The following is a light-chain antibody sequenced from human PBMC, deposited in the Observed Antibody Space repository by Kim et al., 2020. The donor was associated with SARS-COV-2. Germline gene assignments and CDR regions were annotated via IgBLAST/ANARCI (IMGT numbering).Light chain of an antibody. V-gene: IGLV3-19*01. Sequence: VAMGPTVRITCKGDNLRSYYATWYQQKAGQAPILVIYGKNNRPPGITDGFSGSSSGKTASMTIMRTQAGEEADDYCNSRDSNGNVVFGGGTQLTVL. CDR3: NSRDSNGNVV. J-gene: IGLJ2*01. CDR1: NLRSYY. CDR2: GKN.